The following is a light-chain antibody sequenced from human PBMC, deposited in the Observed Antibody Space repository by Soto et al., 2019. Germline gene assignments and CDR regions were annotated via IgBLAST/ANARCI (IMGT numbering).Light chain of an antibody. CDR1: QDISNY. CDR3: QQYDNLPWT. J-gene: IGKJ1*01. V-gene: IGKV1-33*01. CDR2: AAS. Sequence: DIQMTQSPSSLSASVGDRVTITCQASQDISNYLNWYQQKPGKAPKLLIYAASNLETGVPSRFSGSGSGTDFTFTISSLQPEDIAAYYCQQYDNLPWTFGQGPKVELK.